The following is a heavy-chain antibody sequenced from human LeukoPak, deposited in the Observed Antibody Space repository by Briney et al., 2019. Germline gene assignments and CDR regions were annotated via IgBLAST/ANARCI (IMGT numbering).Heavy chain of an antibody. CDR2: IYYSGST. CDR3: ARDNQYCSSTSCYGAFDI. Sequence: SGTLSLTCTVSGGSFSSGSYYGSWIRQPPGKGREWFGNIYYSGSTNYNPSLKSRVTISVDASKNQFSLKLSSVTAADTAVYYCARDNQYCSSTSCYGAFDIWGQGTMVTVSS. D-gene: IGHD2-2*01. V-gene: IGHV4-61*01. CDR1: GGSFSSGSYY. J-gene: IGHJ3*02.